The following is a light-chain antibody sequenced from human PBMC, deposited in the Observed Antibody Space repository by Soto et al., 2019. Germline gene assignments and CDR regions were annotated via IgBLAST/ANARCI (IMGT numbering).Light chain of an antibody. Sequence: EVVLTHSPGTLSLSPGERATLSCRASQSVSSSYLAWYQQKPGQAPRLLIYGASSRATGIPDRFSGGGSGTDFSLTISRLDPEDFAVYYCQQYSSSPIPFGQGTRLEI. CDR1: QSVSSSY. J-gene: IGKJ5*01. CDR3: QQYSSSPIP. V-gene: IGKV3-20*01. CDR2: GAS.